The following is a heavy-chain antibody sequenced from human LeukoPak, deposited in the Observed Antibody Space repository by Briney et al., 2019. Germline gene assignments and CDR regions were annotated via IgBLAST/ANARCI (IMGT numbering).Heavy chain of an antibody. CDR2: INPSGGST. V-gene: IGHV1-46*01. J-gene: IGHJ5*02. CDR3: ARDLSQDTIFGVVIISRFDP. CDR1: GYTFTSHY. Sequence: ASVTVSCKASGYTFTSHYMHWVRQAPGQGLEWMGIINPSGGSTSYAQKFQGRVTMARDTSTSTVYMELSSLRSEDTAVYYCARDLSQDTIFGVVIISRFDPWGQGTLVTVSS. D-gene: IGHD3-3*01.